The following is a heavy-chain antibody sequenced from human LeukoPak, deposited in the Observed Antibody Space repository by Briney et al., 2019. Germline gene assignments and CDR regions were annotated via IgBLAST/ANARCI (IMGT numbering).Heavy chain of an antibody. CDR1: GGSISSYY. V-gene: IGHV4-4*09. D-gene: IGHD6-19*01. CDR2: IYTSGST. J-gene: IGHJ5*02. CDR3: AKSGSSGWYDWFDP. Sequence: TPSETLSLTCTVSGGSISSYYWSWLRQPPGKGLEWIGYIYTSGSTNYNPSLKSRVTISVDTSKNQFSLKLSSVTAADTAVYYCAKSGSSGWYDWFDPWGQGTLVTVSS.